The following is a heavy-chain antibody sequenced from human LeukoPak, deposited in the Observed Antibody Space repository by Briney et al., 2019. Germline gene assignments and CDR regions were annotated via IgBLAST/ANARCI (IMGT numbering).Heavy chain of an antibody. CDR3: AIYGDYRTDY. CDR2: INPNSGGT. Sequence: GASVKVSCKASGYTFTGYYMHWVRQAPGQGLEWMGWINPNSGGTKYAQKFQGRVTMTRDTSIGTVYMELSSLRSEDTAVYYCAIYGDYRTDYWGQGTLVTVSS. D-gene: IGHD4-17*01. CDR1: GYTFTGYY. J-gene: IGHJ4*02. V-gene: IGHV1-2*02.